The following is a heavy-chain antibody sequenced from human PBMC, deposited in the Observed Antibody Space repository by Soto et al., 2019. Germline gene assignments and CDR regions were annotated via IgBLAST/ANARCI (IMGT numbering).Heavy chain of an antibody. CDR2: IDASGNS. J-gene: IGHJ6*02. CDR3: ARYSSNWFQTEGMDV. Sequence: QVQLQESGPGLVKASETLSLTCTVSGDSISSYYWNWIRQRAGKGLEWIGRIDASGNSNYNPSLKSRVTMSVDTSKKQFSLKVTSVTAADTAVYYCARYSSNWFQTEGMDVWGQGTTVTVSS. CDR1: GDSISSYY. V-gene: IGHV4-4*07. D-gene: IGHD6-13*01.